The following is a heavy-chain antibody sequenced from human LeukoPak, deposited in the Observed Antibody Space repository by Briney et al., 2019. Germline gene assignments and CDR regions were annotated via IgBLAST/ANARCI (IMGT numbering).Heavy chain of an antibody. Sequence: GGSLRLSCEASGFTFNTHAMSWVRQTPGKGLEWVASVTSSGRTPYYADSVAGRFIISRDNPKNTLWLQMNSLRGEDTAIYYCAKDRPNFYETSGAYYKPKGDFWGQGSLVTVSS. CDR1: GFTFNTHA. D-gene: IGHD3-10*01. V-gene: IGHV3-23*01. CDR2: VTSSGRTP. CDR3: AKDRPNFYETSGAYYKPKGDF. J-gene: IGHJ4*02.